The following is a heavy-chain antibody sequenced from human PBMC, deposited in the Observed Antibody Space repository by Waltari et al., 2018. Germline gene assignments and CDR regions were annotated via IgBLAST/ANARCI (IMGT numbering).Heavy chain of an antibody. V-gene: IGHV4-39*01. CDR2: IYYGGTA. CDR1: GGAISTRSYS. CDR3: AGLRYSFINWLDP. Sequence: QLQLQESGPGLVKPSETLSLTCSVSGGAISTRSYSWGWVRQPPGKGLQWIGSIYYGGTAYDKSSLTSRVTMSVDTSKNQFSLELRSVTAADTAVYYCAGLRYSFINWLDPWGQGTLVTVSS. J-gene: IGHJ5*01. D-gene: IGHD5-18*01.